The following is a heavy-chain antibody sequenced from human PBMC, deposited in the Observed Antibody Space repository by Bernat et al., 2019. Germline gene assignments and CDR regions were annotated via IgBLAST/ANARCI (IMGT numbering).Heavy chain of an antibody. V-gene: IGHV3-23*01. J-gene: IGHJ1*01. CDR2: ISGSDGST. D-gene: IGHD3-3*01. CDR3: ARPYYDCWTGYGYFQH. CDR1: GFTFSSYA. Sequence: EVQLLESGGGLVQPGGSLRLSCAASGFTFSSYAMSWVRQAPGKGLEWVSAISGSDGSTFYADTVKGRFTISRDTSKNTLFLQMYSLRAEDTAVYYCARPYYDCWTGYGYFQHWGQGTLVTVSS.